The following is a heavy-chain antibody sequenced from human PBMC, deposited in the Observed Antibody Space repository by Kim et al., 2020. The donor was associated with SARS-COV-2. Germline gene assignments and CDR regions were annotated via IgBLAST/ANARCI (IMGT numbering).Heavy chain of an antibody. CDR2: IYSGGSST. V-gene: IGHV3-23*03. Sequence: GGSLRLSCAASGFTFSSYAMSWVRQAPGKGLEWVSVIYSGGSSTYYADSVKGRFTISRDNSKNTLYLQMNSLRAEDTAVYYCAVESMTRGDYWGQGTLVTVSS. D-gene: IGHD3-10*01. CDR1: GFTFSSYA. J-gene: IGHJ4*02. CDR3: AVESMTRGDY.